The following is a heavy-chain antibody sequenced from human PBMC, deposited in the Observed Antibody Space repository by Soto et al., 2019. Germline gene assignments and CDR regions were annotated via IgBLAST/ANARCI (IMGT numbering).Heavy chain of an antibody. Sequence: EVQLVESGGGLVQPGGSLRLSCAASGFTFSNYWMHWVRQAPGKGLEWVSRINIDGSHRDYADYVKGRFTISRDDAQNTLYVQMHGLRVEDTAVYYCTRGASSWNGIDFWGQGTLVTVAS. J-gene: IGHJ4*02. CDR2: INIDGSHR. V-gene: IGHV3-74*01. CDR3: TRGASSWNGIDF. CDR1: GFTFSNYW. D-gene: IGHD6-13*01.